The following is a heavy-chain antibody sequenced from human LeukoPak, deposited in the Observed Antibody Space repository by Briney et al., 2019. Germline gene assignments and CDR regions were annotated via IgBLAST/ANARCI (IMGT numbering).Heavy chain of an antibody. Sequence: ASVKVSCKASGYSFTSYYMHWVRQAPGQGLEWMGIINPSGGITSYAQKFQGRVTMTRDTSTSTVYMELSSLRSEDTAVYYCARGRYGSCGYSKLRTDYWGQGTLVTVSS. J-gene: IGHJ4*02. CDR3: ARGRYGSCGYSKLRTDY. V-gene: IGHV1-46*01. CDR2: INPSGGIT. CDR1: GYSFTSYY. D-gene: IGHD3-22*01.